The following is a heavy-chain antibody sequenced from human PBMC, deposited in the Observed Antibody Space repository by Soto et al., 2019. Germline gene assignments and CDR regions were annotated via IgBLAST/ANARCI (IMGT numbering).Heavy chain of an antibody. CDR3: AREELSGN. CDR1: VCTFSNFP. V-gene: IGHV1-3*01. CDR2: INAGNCDT. D-gene: IGHD1-20*01. J-gene: IGHJ4*02. Sequence: SLKVSCNAAVCTFSNFPMHWVRQAPGQRLEWMGWINAGNCDTKYSQKFQGRVTITRDTSASTAYMALSSLRSEDTAAYYCAREELSGNWGQGTLVTSPQ.